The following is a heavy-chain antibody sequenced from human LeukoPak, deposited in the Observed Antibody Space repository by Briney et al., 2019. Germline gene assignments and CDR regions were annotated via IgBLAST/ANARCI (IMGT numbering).Heavy chain of an antibody. CDR2: ITNYGGTT. J-gene: IGHJ6*03. Sequence: GGSLRLSCAASGFTFSTHGMAWVRQAPGKGLEWVSAITNYGGTTSHAASVRGRFTISRDNSKNTLYLQMNSLRAEDTAVYYCARAGSSGWYDYYYYMDVWGKGTTVTVSS. D-gene: IGHD6-19*01. CDR1: GFTFSTHG. CDR3: ARAGSSGWYDYYYYMDV. V-gene: IGHV3-23*01.